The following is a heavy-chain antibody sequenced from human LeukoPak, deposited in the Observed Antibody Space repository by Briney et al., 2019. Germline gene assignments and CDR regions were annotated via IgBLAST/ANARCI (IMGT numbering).Heavy chain of an antibody. V-gene: IGHV3-33*01. Sequence: PGGSLRLSCAASGFTFSSYGMHWVRQAPGKGLEWVALIWYDGSKQYYADSVKGRFTISRDNAKNSLYLRMNSLRAEDTAVYYCARDWGSKDYWGQGTPVTVSS. CDR3: ARDWGSKDY. J-gene: IGHJ4*02. CDR1: GFTFSSYG. D-gene: IGHD7-27*01. CDR2: IWYDGSKQ.